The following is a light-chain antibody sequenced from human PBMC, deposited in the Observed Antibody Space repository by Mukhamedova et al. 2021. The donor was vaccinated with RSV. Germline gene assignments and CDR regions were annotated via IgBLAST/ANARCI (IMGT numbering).Light chain of an antibody. Sequence: GERATLPCRASQTVPNSHLAWYHQKPGQAPRLLIYGASIRATGVTDRFTGSGSGTDFTLTITRLEPGDSGVYYCQQYGVPLFTF. V-gene: IGKV3-20*01. J-gene: IGKJ3*01. CDR3: QQYGVPLFT. CDR1: QTVPNSH. CDR2: GAS.